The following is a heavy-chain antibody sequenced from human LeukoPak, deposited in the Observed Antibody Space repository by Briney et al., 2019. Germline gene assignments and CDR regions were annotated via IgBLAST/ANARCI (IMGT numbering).Heavy chain of an antibody. V-gene: IGHV3-33*08. CDR2: IWYDGSNK. Sequence: PGGSLRLSCAASGFIYSNYWMAWVRQAPGKGLEWVAVIWYDGSNKYYADSVKGRFTISRDNSKNTLYLQMNSLRAEDTAVYYCARDRGSRNAFDIWGQGTMVTVSS. CDR1: GFIYSNYW. J-gene: IGHJ3*02. CDR3: ARDRGSRNAFDI. D-gene: IGHD2-15*01.